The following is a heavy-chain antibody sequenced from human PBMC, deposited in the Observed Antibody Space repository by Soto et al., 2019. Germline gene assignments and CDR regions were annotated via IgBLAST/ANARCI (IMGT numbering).Heavy chain of an antibody. CDR3: ARGSGWLTTYYYYGMDV. V-gene: IGHV3-13*01. CDR2: IGTAGDT. D-gene: IGHD6-19*01. Sequence: GGSLRLSCAASGFTFSSYDMHWVRQATGKGLEWVSAIGTAGDTYYPGSVKGRFTISRENAKNSLYLQMNSLRAEDTAVYYCARGSGWLTTYYYYGMDVWGQGTTVTVSS. J-gene: IGHJ6*02. CDR1: GFTFSSYD.